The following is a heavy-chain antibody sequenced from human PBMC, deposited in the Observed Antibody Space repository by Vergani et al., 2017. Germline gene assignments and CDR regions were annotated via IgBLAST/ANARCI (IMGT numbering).Heavy chain of an antibody. CDR1: GFSFSSYG. CDR2: IRNDGSNK. J-gene: IGHJ4*02. V-gene: IGHV3-30*02. Sequence: QVQLVESGGGVVQPGGSRRLSCVASGFSFSSYGMHWVRQAPGKGLEWVAFIRNDGSNKYYADSVKGRFTISRDNSKNTLYLQMDSLRSEDTALYYCAKYLRDSTDGLPDSWGPGTLVIVSS. CDR3: AKYLRDSTDGLPDS. D-gene: IGHD2-21*02.